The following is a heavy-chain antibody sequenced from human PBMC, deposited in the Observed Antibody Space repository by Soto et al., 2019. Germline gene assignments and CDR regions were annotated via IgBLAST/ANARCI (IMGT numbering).Heavy chain of an antibody. CDR1: GGTFSSYA. D-gene: IGHD6-19*01. V-gene: IGHV1-69*13. Sequence: ASVKVSCKASGGTFSSYAISWVRQAPGQGLEWMGGIIPIFGTANYAQKFQGRVTVTADESTSTAYMELSSLRSEDTAVYYCASEISSGWPINWFAPWGQGTLVTVSS. J-gene: IGHJ5*02. CDR2: IIPIFGTA. CDR3: ASEISSGWPINWFAP.